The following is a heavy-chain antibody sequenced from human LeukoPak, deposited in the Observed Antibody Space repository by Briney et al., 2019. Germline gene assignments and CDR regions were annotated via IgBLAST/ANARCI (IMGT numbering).Heavy chain of an antibody. V-gene: IGHV3-7*03. D-gene: IGHD7-27*01. J-gene: IGHJ4*02. Sequence: PGGSLRLSCAASGFTFSTYWMSWVRQAPGKGLEWVANIKQDGSVKYYVDSVKDRFTISRDNAKNSLYLQINSLRAEDTAIYYCAKDLHWAFDYWGQGTLVTVSS. CDR3: AKDLHWAFDY. CDR1: GFTFSTYW. CDR2: IKQDGSVK.